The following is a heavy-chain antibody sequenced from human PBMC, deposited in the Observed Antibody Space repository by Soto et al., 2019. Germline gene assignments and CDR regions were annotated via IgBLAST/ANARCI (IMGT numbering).Heavy chain of an antibody. V-gene: IGHV1-46*01. CDR3: ARGYCSGGSCLIGAFDI. CDR1: GYTFTSYY. J-gene: IGHJ3*02. Sequence: QVQLVQSGAEVKKPGASVKVSCKASGYTFTSYYMHCVRQAPGQGLEWMGIINPSGGSTSNAQKFQGRGTMTRDTSTSTVYMELSSLRSEDTAVDYFARGYCSGGSCLIGAFDIWGQGTMVTVSS. CDR2: INPSGGST. D-gene: IGHD2-15*01.